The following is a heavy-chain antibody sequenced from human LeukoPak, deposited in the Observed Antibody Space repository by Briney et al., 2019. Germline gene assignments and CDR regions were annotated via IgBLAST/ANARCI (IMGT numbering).Heavy chain of an antibody. CDR1: GFTFSSYV. J-gene: IGHJ4*02. V-gene: IGHV3-33*01. Sequence: GRSLRHSCAASGFTFSSYVMHWVRQAPGKGLEWVAVIWYDGSNKYYADYVKGRFTISRDNSKNTLYLQMNSLRAEDTAVYYCARGTSTLTWSRGLYFDYWGQGTLVTVSS. CDR3: ARGTSTLTWSRGLYFDY. CDR2: IWYDGSNK. D-gene: IGHD1-1*01.